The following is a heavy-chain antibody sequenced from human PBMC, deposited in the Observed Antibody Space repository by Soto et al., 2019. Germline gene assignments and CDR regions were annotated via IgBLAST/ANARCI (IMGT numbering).Heavy chain of an antibody. V-gene: IGHV4-59*01. CDR3: AKLPLAGTGFDS. Sequence: TSETLSLTCTVSGGSISNYYWTWIRQPPGKGLEWIGYIYYSGSTNYNPSLKSRVTISVDTSKNQFSLKLSSVTAADTAVYYCAKLPLAGTGFDSWGRGTLVTVSS. CDR2: IYYSGST. CDR1: GGSISNYY. J-gene: IGHJ4*02. D-gene: IGHD6-19*01.